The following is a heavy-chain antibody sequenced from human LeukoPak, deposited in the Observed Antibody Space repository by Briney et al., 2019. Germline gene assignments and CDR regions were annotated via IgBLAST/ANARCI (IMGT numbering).Heavy chain of an antibody. Sequence: SETLSLTCAVSGYSISSGYYWGWIRQPPGKGLEWIGSIYHSGSTYYNPSLKSRVTISVDTSKNQFSLKLSSVTAADTAVYYRASTHREWELHYDAFDIWGQGTMVTVSS. CDR3: ASTHREWELHYDAFDI. CDR1: GYSISSGYY. J-gene: IGHJ3*02. CDR2: IYHSGST. V-gene: IGHV4-38-2*01. D-gene: IGHD1-26*01.